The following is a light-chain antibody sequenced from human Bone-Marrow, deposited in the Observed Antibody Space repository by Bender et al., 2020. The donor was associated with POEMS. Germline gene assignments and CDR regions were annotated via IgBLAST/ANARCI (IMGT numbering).Light chain of an antibody. V-gene: IGLV3-21*04. CDR2: YDS. Sequence: SYVLTQPPSVSVAPGKTARITCGGDRIGIKSVHWYQQKPGQAPVLVISYDSDRPSGIPERFSGSNSGNPATLSISRVEVGDEADYYCQVWDSSGDHPNWVFGGGTRLTVL. CDR1: RIGIKS. CDR3: QVWDSSGDHPNWV. J-gene: IGLJ3*02.